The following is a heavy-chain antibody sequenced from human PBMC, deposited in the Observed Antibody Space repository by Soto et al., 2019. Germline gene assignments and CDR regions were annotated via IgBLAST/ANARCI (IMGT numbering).Heavy chain of an antibody. CDR3: ARSIGRDYHYYYTDV. J-gene: IGHJ6*03. D-gene: IGHD2-21*01. CDR2: IYYSGST. V-gene: IGHV4-59*01. CDR1: AGSISRYY. Sequence: LSETLSLTCTVSAGSISRYYWSWIRQPPGKGLGWIGYIYYSGSTKYNPSLKSRVTISVDTSKNHCSLKLSSVTAADTAVYYCARSIGRDYHYYYTDVCGKGTSVTVS.